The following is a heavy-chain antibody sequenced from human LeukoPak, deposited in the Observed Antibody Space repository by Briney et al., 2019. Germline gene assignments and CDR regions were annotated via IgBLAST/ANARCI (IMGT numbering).Heavy chain of an antibody. D-gene: IGHD4/OR15-4a*01. CDR2: INGGGGST. V-gene: IGHV3-23*01. J-gene: IGHJ4*02. Sequence: GGSLRLSCAASGFPFSSHGMSWVRQAPGKGLDWVSSINGGGGSTYYADSVKGRFTISRDNSKNTLYLQMNSLRAEDTAVYYCAKIGANVGFWGQGTLVTVSS. CDR3: AKIGANVGF. CDR1: GFPFSSHG.